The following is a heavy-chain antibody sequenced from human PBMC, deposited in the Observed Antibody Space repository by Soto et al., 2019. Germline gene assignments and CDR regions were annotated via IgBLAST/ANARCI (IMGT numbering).Heavy chain of an antibody. J-gene: IGHJ3*02. CDR2: VIPINGTP. CDR1: RGALSSYA. V-gene: IGHV1-69*01. Sequence: QVQLVQSGAEVKQPGSSVNVSCNAARGALSSYAITWLRQAPGQWLDWMGGVIPINGTPNYAHKFQGRLSLTVDASKSTDALELSGLRYEDTAAYFGASAGSRAINRGAFDIWGQGTLVTVSS. CDR3: ASAGSRAINRGAFDI.